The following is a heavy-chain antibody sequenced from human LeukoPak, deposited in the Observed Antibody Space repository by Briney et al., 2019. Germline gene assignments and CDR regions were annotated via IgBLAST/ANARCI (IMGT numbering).Heavy chain of an antibody. V-gene: IGHV4-59*08. Sequence: PSETLSLTCTVSGGSISSYYWSWIRQPPGKGLEWIGYIYYSGSTNYNPSLKSRVTISVDTSENQFSLKLSSVTAADTAVYYCARHPLILTGYNWFDPWGQGTLVTVSS. CDR3: ARHPLILTGYNWFDP. CDR2: IYYSGST. CDR1: GGSISSYY. J-gene: IGHJ5*02. D-gene: IGHD3-9*01.